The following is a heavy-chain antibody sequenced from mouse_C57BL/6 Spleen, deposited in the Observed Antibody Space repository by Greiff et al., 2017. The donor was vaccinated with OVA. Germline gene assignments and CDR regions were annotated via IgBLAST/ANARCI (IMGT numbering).Heavy chain of an antibody. V-gene: IGHV1-50*01. CDR3: ARGGVYAMDY. Sequence: QVQLQQPGAELAKPGASVKLSCKASGYTFTSYWMQWVKQRPGQGLEWIGEIDPSDSYTNYNQKFKGKATLTVDTSSSTAYMQLSSLTSEDSAVYYCARGGVYAMDYWGQGTSVTVSS. CDR2: IDPSDSYT. CDR1: GYTFTSYW. J-gene: IGHJ4*01.